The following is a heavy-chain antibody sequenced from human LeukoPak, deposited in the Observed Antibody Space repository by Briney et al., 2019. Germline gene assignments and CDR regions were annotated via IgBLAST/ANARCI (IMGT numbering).Heavy chain of an antibody. CDR3: AKVYDTSGYYFFFDY. V-gene: IGHV3-23*01. J-gene: IGHJ4*02. D-gene: IGHD3-22*01. Sequence: PGRSLRLSCAASGFTFDDYAMNWVRQAPGKGLEWVSSIRVRSDSTHYADSVQGRFTISRDDSKNTLYLQMNSLRAEDTAVYYCAKVYDTSGYYFFFDYWGQGTLVTVSS. CDR1: GFTFDDYA. CDR2: IRVRSDST.